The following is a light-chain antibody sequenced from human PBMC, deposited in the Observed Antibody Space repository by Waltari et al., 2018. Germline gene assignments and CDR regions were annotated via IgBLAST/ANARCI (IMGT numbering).Light chain of an antibody. Sequence: HSALAQPASVSGSPGQSITLSFTGTSSDVGGYNYVSWYQQHPGNAPRLMIYAVNNRPSGVSNHFSGSKSGNTASLTISGLQAEDEADYYCSSFTRTNSWVFGGGTKLTVL. J-gene: IGLJ3*02. CDR3: SSFTRTNSWV. V-gene: IGLV2-14*03. CDR2: AVN. CDR1: SSDVGGYNY.